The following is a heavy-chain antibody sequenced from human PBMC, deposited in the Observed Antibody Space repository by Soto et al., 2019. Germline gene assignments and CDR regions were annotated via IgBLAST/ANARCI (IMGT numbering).Heavy chain of an antibody. V-gene: IGHV3-53*01. J-gene: IGHJ4*02. Sequence: EVPLVESGGGLTQPGGSLRLSCVVSGFIVSSSHMIWVRQAPGKGLEGVSILYNHGKTNYIDSVKGRFTITRDNSKNTGYLQMNSLGVEDTAVYYCARLTEAERHWGQGALVTVSS. CDR3: ARLTEAERH. D-gene: IGHD1-1*01. CDR1: GFIVSSSH. CDR2: LYNHGKT.